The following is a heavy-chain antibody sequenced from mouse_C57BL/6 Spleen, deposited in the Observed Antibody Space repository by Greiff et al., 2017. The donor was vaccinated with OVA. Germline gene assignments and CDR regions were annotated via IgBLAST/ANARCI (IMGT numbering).Heavy chain of an antibody. CDR3: ARNNYGSSYRDAMDY. CDR2: IWSGGST. V-gene: IGHV2-2*01. Sequence: VQLVESGPGLVQPSQSLSITCTVSGFSLTSYGVHWVRQSPGKGLEWLGVIWSGGSTDYNAAFISRLSISKDNSKSQVFFKMNSLQADDTAIYDCARNNYGSSYRDAMDYWGQGTSVTVSS. CDR1: GFSLTSYG. J-gene: IGHJ4*01. D-gene: IGHD1-1*01.